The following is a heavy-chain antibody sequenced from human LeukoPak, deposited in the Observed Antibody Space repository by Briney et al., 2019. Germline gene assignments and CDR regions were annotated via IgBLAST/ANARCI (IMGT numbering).Heavy chain of an antibody. Sequence: SGGSLRLSCAASGFTFSSYSMNWVRQAPGKGLEWVSYINTRSTTIYYADSVKGRFTISRDNAKNSLYLQMNSLRAEDTALYYCTRTSVEATGVRGFDPWGQGTLVTVSS. J-gene: IGHJ5*02. V-gene: IGHV3-48*01. D-gene: IGHD1-26*01. CDR1: GFTFSSYS. CDR2: INTRSTTI. CDR3: TRTSVEATGVRGFDP.